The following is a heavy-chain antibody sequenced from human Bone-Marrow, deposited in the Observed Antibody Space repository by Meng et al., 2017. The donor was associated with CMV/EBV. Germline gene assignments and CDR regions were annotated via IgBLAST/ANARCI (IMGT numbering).Heavy chain of an antibody. CDR3: ARTLGGSTFDVFDI. V-gene: IGHV3-20*04. Sequence: GESLKISCAASGFTFSSYWMSWVRQAPGKGLEWVSSFYWNGGSTNYGDFVKGRFTISRDNAKNSLYLQMNTLRAEDTALYYCARTLGGSTFDVFDIWGQGTMVTVSS. D-gene: IGHD6-13*01. CDR2: FYWNGGST. J-gene: IGHJ3*02. CDR1: GFTFSSYW.